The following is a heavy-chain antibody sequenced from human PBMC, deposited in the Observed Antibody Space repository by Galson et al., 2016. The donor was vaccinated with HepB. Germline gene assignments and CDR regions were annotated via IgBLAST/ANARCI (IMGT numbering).Heavy chain of an antibody. J-gene: IGHJ4*02. V-gene: IGHV1-2*04. CDR3: ARESSRHFDY. Sequence: SVKVSCKASGYIFTGYYIHWVRQAPGQRLEWMGWINPNNGATNYARKFQGWVTMTRETSISTAYMELSRLRSDDTAVYFCARESSRHFDYWGQGTLVTVSS. CDR2: INPNNGAT. D-gene: IGHD6-13*01. CDR1: GYIFTGYY.